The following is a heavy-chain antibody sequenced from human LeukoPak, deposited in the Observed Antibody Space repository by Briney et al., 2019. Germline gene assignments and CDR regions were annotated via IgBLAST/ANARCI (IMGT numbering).Heavy chain of an antibody. J-gene: IGHJ4*02. CDR1: GFTFDDYA. CDR2: ISWNSGSI. D-gene: IGHD5-18*01. V-gene: IGHV3-9*01. CDR3: AKDIGSGYSYGYVDY. Sequence: GGSLRLSCAASGFTFDDYAMHWVRQAPGKGLERVSGISWNSGSIGYADSVKGRFTISRDNAKNSLYLQMNSLRAEDTALYYCAKDIGSGYSYGYVDYWGQGTLVTVSS.